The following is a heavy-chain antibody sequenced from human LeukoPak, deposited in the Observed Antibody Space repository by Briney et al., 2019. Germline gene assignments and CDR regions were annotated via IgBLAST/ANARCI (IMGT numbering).Heavy chain of an antibody. V-gene: IGHV3-30*19. Sequence: GRSLRLSCAASGFTFSSYGMHWVRQAPGKGLEWVASMSSDASSEYYADSVKGRFTISRDNSKNMLYLQINSLRAEDTAVHHCARKKMAAAGKGAFDYWGQGTLVTVSS. CDR3: ARKKMAAAGKGAFDY. CDR1: GFTFSSYG. D-gene: IGHD6-13*01. J-gene: IGHJ4*02. CDR2: MSSDASSE.